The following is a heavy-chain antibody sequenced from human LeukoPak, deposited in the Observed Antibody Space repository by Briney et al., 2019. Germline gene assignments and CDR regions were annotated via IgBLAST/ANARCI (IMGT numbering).Heavy chain of an antibody. V-gene: IGHV1-2*02. CDR2: INPNSGGT. J-gene: IGHJ5*02. Sequence: ASVKVSCKASGYTFTGYYMHWVRQAPGQGLEWMGWINPNSGGTNYAQKFQGRVTMTRDTSISTAYMELSRLRSDDTAVYYCARAGRTFTVTWWFDPWGQGTLVTVSS. D-gene: IGHD4-11*01. CDR3: ARAGRTFTVTWWFDP. CDR1: GYTFTGYY.